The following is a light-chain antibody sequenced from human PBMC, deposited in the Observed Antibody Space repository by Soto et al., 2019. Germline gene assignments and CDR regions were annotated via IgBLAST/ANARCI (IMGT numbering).Light chain of an antibody. CDR3: QQSYSTPRIT. CDR1: QNISSY. Sequence: DTQMYQSPSSLSASVGDRVTITCRASQNISSYLKWYQQKPGKAPKLLIYAASSLQSGVPSRFSGSGSGTDFTLTISSLQPEDFASYYCQQSYSTPRITFGQGTRLEIK. J-gene: IGKJ5*01. V-gene: IGKV1-39*01. CDR2: AAS.